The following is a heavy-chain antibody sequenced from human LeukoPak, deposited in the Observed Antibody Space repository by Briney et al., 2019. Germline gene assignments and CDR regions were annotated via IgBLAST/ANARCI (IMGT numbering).Heavy chain of an antibody. D-gene: IGHD2-2*01. J-gene: IGHJ4*02. Sequence: GESLKISCKGSGSRFNTYWIGWVRQMHGKGLEWMGISYAGDSDTRYSPSFQGQLTMSVDKTINTAYLQWSSLRASDTGMYFCARRQGCSNTACPPDYWGQGTLVTVSS. CDR3: ARRQGCSNTACPPDY. CDR1: GSRFNTYW. CDR2: SYAGDSDT. V-gene: IGHV5-51*01.